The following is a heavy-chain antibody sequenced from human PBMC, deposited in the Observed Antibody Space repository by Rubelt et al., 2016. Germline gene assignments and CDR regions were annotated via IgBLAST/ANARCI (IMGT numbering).Heavy chain of an antibody. CDR3: ARGTHGSGFDP. J-gene: IGHJ5*02. Sequence: YAMSWVRQAPGKGLECVSGISGGGGTTYYADSVKGRFTISRDNSKNTLYLQMNSLRDEDTAVYYCARGTHGSGFDPWGQGTLVTVSS. CDR2: ISGGGGTT. CDR1: YA. D-gene: IGHD3-10*01. V-gene: IGHV3-23*01.